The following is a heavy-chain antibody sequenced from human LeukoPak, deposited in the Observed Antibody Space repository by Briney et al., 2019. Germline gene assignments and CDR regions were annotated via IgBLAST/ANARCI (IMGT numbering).Heavy chain of an antibody. CDR1: GFTFSSYD. Sequence: TGGSLRLSCAASGFTFSSYDMSWVRQAPGKGLEWVSTVRVNGRSTFYADSVKGRFTISRDNSKNTLYLQMNSLRAEDTALYYCAKPGEPSNYYFDRWGQGALVTVSS. D-gene: IGHD2-21*01. CDR2: VRVNGRST. CDR3: AKPGEPSNYYFDR. V-gene: IGHV3-23*01. J-gene: IGHJ4*02.